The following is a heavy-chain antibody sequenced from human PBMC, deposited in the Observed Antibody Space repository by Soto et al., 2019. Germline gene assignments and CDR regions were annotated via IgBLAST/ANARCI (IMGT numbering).Heavy chain of an antibody. Sequence: EEQLVESGGGLVQPGGSLRLSCAASGFTFSSYAMHWVRQAPGKGLEYVSAISSYGGSTYYANSVKGRFTISRDNSKNTLYLQMGSLRAEDMAVYYCARDPDSSGYYYFDYWGQGTLVTVSS. V-gene: IGHV3-64*01. CDR1: GFTFSSYA. CDR3: ARDPDSSGYYYFDY. J-gene: IGHJ4*02. D-gene: IGHD3-22*01. CDR2: ISSYGGST.